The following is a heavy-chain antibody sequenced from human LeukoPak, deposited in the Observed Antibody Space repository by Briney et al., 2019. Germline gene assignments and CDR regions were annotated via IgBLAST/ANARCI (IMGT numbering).Heavy chain of an antibody. V-gene: IGHV4-61*02. CDR3: ARDRGGTGCFDL. J-gene: IGHJ2*01. CDR1: GGSISRVGYY. CDR2: IYTSGST. D-gene: IGHD1-1*01. Sequence: PSETLSLTCTVSGGSISRVGYYWSWIRQPAGKGLEWIGRIYTSGSTNYNPSLKSRVTISVDTSKYQFSLKLSSVTAADTAVYYCARDRGGTGCFDLWGRGTLVTVSS.